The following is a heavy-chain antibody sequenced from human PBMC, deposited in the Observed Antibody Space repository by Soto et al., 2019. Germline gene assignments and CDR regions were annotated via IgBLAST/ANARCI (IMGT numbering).Heavy chain of an antibody. D-gene: IGHD3-16*01. CDR2: INPSGST. CDR3: ARGLLGGAAA. V-gene: IGHV4-34*01. Sequence: QVQLQQWGAGLLKPSETLSLTCAVYGGSLSGYYWSWIRQPPGQGLEWIGEINPSGSTSYIPSLESRVIMSVDTSKNQFSLRLSSVTAADPAVYYCARGLLGGAAAWGQGSLVTVSS. J-gene: IGHJ5*02. CDR1: GGSLSGYY.